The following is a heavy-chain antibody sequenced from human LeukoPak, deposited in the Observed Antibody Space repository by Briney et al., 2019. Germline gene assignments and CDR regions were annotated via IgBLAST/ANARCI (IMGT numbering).Heavy chain of an antibody. CDR3: TALGPLDY. CDR2: ISGDGLGT. V-gene: IGHV3-43*01. D-gene: IGHD7-27*01. J-gene: IGHJ4*02. CDR1: GFTFDDTI. Sequence: GGSLRHSPADSGFTFDDTILHGVCHTPGRGLEWVALISGDGLGTDYADSMKGRFTSSSDNSKNSLYLQINSLRTEDTAFCFCTALGPLDYWGQGVLVPVSS.